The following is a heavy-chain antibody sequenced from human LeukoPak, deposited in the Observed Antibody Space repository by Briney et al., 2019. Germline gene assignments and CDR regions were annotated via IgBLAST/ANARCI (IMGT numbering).Heavy chain of an antibody. CDR3: ARHRTGWSSGDAFDI. V-gene: IGHV4-4*07. Sequence: SETLSLTCGVSGGSMSDSYWSWIRQPAGKGLEWIGRIYTSGSTNYNPSLKSRVTMSVDTSKNQFSLKLSSVTAADTAVYYCARHRTGWSSGDAFDIWGQGTMVTVSS. CDR1: GGSMSDSY. D-gene: IGHD3/OR15-3a*01. CDR2: IYTSGST. J-gene: IGHJ3*02.